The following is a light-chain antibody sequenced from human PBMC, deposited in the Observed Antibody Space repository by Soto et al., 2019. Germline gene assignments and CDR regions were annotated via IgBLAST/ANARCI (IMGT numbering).Light chain of an antibody. CDR2: GAS. V-gene: IGKV3D-20*02. CDR3: LQRSAWPLT. J-gene: IGKJ3*01. Sequence: EIVLTQSPGTLSLSPGERATLSCRASQSVSSSYLAWYQQKPGQAPRLLIYGASSRATGIPDRFSGSGSGTDFTLTISRLEPEDFALYHCLQRSAWPLTFGPGTKVDSK. CDR1: QSVSSSY.